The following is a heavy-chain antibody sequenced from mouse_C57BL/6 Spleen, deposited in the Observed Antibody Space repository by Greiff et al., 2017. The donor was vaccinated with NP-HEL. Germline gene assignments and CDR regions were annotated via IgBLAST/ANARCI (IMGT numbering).Heavy chain of an antibody. Sequence: VQLKESGGDLVKPGGSLKLSCAASGFTFSSYGMSWVRQTPDKRLEWVATISSGGSYTYYPDSVKGRFTISRDNAKNTLYLQMSSLKSEDTAMYYCARQGAYYSNFGAMDYWGQGTSVTVSS. D-gene: IGHD2-5*01. CDR1: GFTFSSYG. V-gene: IGHV5-6*01. CDR3: ARQGAYYSNFGAMDY. CDR2: ISSGGSYT. J-gene: IGHJ4*01.